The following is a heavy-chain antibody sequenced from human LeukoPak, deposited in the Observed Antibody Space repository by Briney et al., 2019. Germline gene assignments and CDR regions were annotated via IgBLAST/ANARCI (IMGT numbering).Heavy chain of an antibody. D-gene: IGHD3-10*01. CDR3: ARGYYYGSGSYNPYDY. V-gene: IGHV1-69*06. CDR1: GGTFSSYA. J-gene: IGHJ4*02. CDR2: IIPIFGTA. Sequence: SVKVSCKASGGTFSSYAISWVRQAPGQGLEWMGGIIPIFGTANYAQEFQGRVTITADKSTSTAYMELSSLRSEDTAVYYCARGYYYGSGSYNPYDYWGQGTLVTVSS.